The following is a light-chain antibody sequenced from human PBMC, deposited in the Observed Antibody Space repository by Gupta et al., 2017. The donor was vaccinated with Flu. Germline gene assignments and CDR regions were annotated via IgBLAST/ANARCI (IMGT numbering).Light chain of an antibody. Sequence: DRVTIYCRASQSINIWLAWYQQKPGKAPKLLIYKASSLETGVPSRFSGSGSGTEFTLTISSLQPDDFATYYCQQYNSRSSITFGQGTRLDIK. CDR2: KAS. CDR1: QSINIW. V-gene: IGKV1-5*03. J-gene: IGKJ5*01. CDR3: QQYNSRSSIT.